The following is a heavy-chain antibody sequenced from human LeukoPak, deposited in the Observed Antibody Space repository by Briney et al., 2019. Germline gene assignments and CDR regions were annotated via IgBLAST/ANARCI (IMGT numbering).Heavy chain of an antibody. CDR2: IIPILGIA. V-gene: IGHV1-69*04. CDR1: GGTFSSYA. D-gene: IGHD4-17*01. J-gene: IGHJ4*02. CDR3: ARDLGGDYGSL. Sequence: GASVKVSCKASGGTFSSYAISWVRQAPGQGLEWMGRIIPILGIANYAQKFQGRVTITADKSTSTAYMELSSLRSEDTAVYYCARDLGGDYGSLWGQGTLVTVSS.